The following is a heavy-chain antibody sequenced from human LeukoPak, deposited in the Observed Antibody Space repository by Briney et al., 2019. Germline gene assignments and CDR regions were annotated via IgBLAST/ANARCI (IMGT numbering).Heavy chain of an antibody. Sequence: GGSLRLSCAASGFTFNSYVMSWVRQAPGKGLEWVSAISGSGDSRYYADSVKGRFTISRDNSKNTLYLQMNSLRVEDTAVYYCAKVPGGVGRGGAPYFDYWGQGPLVTVSS. D-gene: IGHD1-26*01. J-gene: IGHJ4*02. V-gene: IGHV3-23*01. CDR2: ISGSGDSR. CDR3: AKVPGGVGRGGAPYFDY. CDR1: GFTFNSYV.